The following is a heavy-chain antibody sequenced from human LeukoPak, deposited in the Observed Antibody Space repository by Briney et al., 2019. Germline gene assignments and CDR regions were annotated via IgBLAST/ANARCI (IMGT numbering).Heavy chain of an antibody. V-gene: IGHV3-21*01. Sequence: GGSLRFYYEAYGFTFSNYSMHWVRQAPGKGLEWVSSISSSSSYIYYADSVKGRFTISRDNAKNSLYLQMNSLRAEDTAVYYCASCYDSSGYYLFGGQGTLVTVSS. CDR2: ISSSSSYI. CDR3: ASCYDSSGYYLF. D-gene: IGHD3-22*01. J-gene: IGHJ4*02. CDR1: GFTFSNYS.